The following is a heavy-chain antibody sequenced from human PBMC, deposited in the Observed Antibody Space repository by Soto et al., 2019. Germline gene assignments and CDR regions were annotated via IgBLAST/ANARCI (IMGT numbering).Heavy chain of an antibody. CDR2: INHSGST. Sequence: SETLSVTCAVYGGSFSGYYWSWIRQPPGKGLEWIGEINHSGSTNYNPSLKSRVTISVDTSKNQFSLKLSSVTAADTAVYYCARGLGVRGVIIALPYYYYGMDGWGQGTTVTVSS. D-gene: IGHD3-10*01. CDR1: GGSFSGYY. CDR3: ARGLGVRGVIIALPYYYYGMDG. J-gene: IGHJ6*02. V-gene: IGHV4-34*01.